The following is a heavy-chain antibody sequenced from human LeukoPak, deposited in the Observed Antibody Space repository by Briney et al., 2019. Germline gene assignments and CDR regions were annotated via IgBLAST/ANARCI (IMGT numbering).Heavy chain of an antibody. Sequence: PGGSLRLSCAASGFTFDDYAMHWVRQAPGKGLEWVSGISWNSGSIGYADSVKGRFTISRDNAKNSLYLQMNSLRAEDTALYYCAKDIFRGADGYGIWGQGTMVTVSS. J-gene: IGHJ3*02. CDR3: AKDIFRGADGYGI. D-gene: IGHD5-24*01. CDR2: ISWNSGSI. CDR1: GFTFDDYA. V-gene: IGHV3-9*01.